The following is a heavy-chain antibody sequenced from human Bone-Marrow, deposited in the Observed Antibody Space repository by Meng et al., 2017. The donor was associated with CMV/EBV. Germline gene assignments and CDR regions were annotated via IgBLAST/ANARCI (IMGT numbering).Heavy chain of an antibody. CDR2: INHSGST. CDR1: GGSFSGYY. Sequence: SETLSLTCAVYGGSFSGYYWSWIRQTPGKGLEWIGEINHSGSTNYNPSLKSRVAISVDTSKNQFSLKLSSVTAADTAVYYCARVDLAVAGTLDYWGQGTLVTVSS. J-gene: IGHJ4*02. CDR3: ARVDLAVAGTLDY. D-gene: IGHD6-19*01. V-gene: IGHV4-34*01.